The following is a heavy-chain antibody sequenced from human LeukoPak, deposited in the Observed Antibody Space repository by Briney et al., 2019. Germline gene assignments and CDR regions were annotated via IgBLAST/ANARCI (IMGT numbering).Heavy chain of an antibody. CDR2: IRYDGSNK. CDR3: AKVPGSFDAFDI. J-gene: IGHJ3*02. CDR1: GFTFSSYG. V-gene: IGHV3-30*02. Sequence: GGSLRLSCAASGFTFSSYGMHWVRQAPGKGLEWVAFIRYDGSNKYYADSVKGPFTISRDNSRNTLYLQMNSLRAEDTAVYYCAKVPGSFDAFDIWGQGTMVTVSS. D-gene: IGHD2-15*01.